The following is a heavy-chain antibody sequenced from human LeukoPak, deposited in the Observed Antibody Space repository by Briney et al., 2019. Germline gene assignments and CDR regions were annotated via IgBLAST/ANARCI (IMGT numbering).Heavy chain of an antibody. CDR3: ARDPNHPGYSSGWYY. V-gene: IGHV3-48*04. CDR1: GFTLSGFS. J-gene: IGHJ4*02. CDR2: ICYGDNAV. Sequence: QPGGSLRLSCAASGFTLSGFSMNWVRQAPGKGLEWVSYICYGDNAVYYADSVRGRFTISRDNAKNTLYLQMNNLRVEDTAVYFCARDPNHPGYSSGWYYWGQGTLVTVSS. D-gene: IGHD6-19*01.